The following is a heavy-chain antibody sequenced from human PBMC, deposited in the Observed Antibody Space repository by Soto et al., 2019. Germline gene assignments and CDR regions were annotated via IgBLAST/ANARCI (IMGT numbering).Heavy chain of an antibody. Sequence: GGSLILSCTVSGFTFISYVMSWVRQAPGEGLEWVSAINGGGSSTYYADSVKGRFTISRDTSKNTLYLQMNSLRAEDTAVYYCAKGSSGSRPYYFEYWGQGALVTVSS. J-gene: IGHJ4*02. V-gene: IGHV3-23*01. CDR2: INGGGSST. CDR3: AKGSSGSRPYYFEY. D-gene: IGHD3-22*01. CDR1: GFTFISYV.